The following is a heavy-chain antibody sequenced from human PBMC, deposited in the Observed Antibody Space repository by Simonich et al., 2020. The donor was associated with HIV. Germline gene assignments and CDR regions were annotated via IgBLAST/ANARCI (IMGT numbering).Heavy chain of an antibody. J-gene: IGHJ4*02. V-gene: IGHV4-34*01. CDR3: ARRRVVVGASFDY. CDR2: INHSGST. CDR1: GGSFSGNY. Sequence: QVQLQQWGAGLLKPSETLSLTCAVYGGSFSGNYWSWIRQSPGKGLEWIGEINHSGSTDYNPSLKSRVTISVDTSKNQFSLKLTSVTAAETAVFYCARRRVVVGASFDYWGQGTLVTVSS. D-gene: IGHD2-15*01.